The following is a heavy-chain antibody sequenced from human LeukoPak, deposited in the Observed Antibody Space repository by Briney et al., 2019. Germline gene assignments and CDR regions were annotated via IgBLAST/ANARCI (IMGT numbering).Heavy chain of an antibody. D-gene: IGHD3-22*01. CDR1: GGSISSSTYY. V-gene: IGHV4-39*01. J-gene: IGHJ4*02. CDR3: ARGNYYDNNSYYL. CDR2: IYYSGST. Sequence: PSETLSLPCTVSGGSISSSTYYWGWIRQPPGKGLEWIGSIYYSGSTFYNPSLKSRVTISVDTSKNLFSQNLSSVTAADTAVYYCARGNYYDNNSYYLWGQGTLVTVSS.